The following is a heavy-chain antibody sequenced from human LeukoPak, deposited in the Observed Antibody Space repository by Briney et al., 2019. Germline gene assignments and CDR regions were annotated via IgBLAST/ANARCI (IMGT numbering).Heavy chain of an antibody. CDR3: ARVPGFLVRGVTTYYYYYMDV. V-gene: IGHV4-59*11. J-gene: IGHJ6*03. CDR2: IYYSGRT. CDR1: GGSISSHY. Sequence: PSETLSLTCTVSGGSISSHYGSWIRQPPGKGLEWIGYIYYSGRTNYNPSLKSRVTISVDTSKNQFSLKLSSVTAADTAVYYCARVPGFLVRGVTTYYYYYMDVWGKGTTVTVSS. D-gene: IGHD3-10*01.